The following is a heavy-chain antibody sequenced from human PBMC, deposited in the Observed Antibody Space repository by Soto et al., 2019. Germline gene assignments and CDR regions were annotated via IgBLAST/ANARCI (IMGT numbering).Heavy chain of an antibody. CDR1: GFTFSSYG. D-gene: IGHD6-19*01. J-gene: IGHJ4*02. Sequence: PGGSLRLSCAASGFTFSSYGMHWVRQAPGKGLEWVAVISYDGSNKYYADSVKGRFTISRDNSKNTLYLQMNSLRAEDTAVYYCAKADSYSSGWSFDYWGQGTLVTVSS. CDR2: ISYDGSNK. CDR3: AKADSYSSGWSFDY. V-gene: IGHV3-30*18.